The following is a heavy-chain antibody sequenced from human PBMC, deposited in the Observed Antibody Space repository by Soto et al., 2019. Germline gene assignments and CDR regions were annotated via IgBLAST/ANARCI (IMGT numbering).Heavy chain of an antibody. D-gene: IGHD3-3*01. CDR3: ARDWRGAEGFDP. Sequence: QVQLVQSGPEVKKPGASVKISCKASGYTFNTYGFSWVRQAPGQGLEWMGWIGTNNGDTNYVQKFQGRVTITTDTPTTTSYMERRSLTSDDTAVYFCARDWRGAEGFDPWGQGTLLPVSS. CDR1: GYTFNTYG. J-gene: IGHJ5*02. CDR2: IGTNNGDT. V-gene: IGHV1-18*01.